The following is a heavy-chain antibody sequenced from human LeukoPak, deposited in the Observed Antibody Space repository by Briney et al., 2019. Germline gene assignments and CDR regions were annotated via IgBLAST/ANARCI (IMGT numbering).Heavy chain of an antibody. Sequence: SETLSLTCTVSGGSISSNYYWGWIRQPPGKGLEWIGSIYYSGITYYNPSLKSRVTISVDTSKNQFSLKLSSVTAADTAVYYCARPATGNWYFDLWGRGTLVTVSS. V-gene: IGHV4-39*07. CDR2: IYYSGIT. D-gene: IGHD1-1*01. CDR3: ARPATGNWYFDL. J-gene: IGHJ2*01. CDR1: GGSISSNYY.